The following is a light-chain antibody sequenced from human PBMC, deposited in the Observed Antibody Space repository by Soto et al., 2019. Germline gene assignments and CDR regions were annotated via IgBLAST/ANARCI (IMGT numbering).Light chain of an antibody. J-gene: IGLJ1*01. CDR2: QDS. CDR1: KLGDKY. V-gene: IGLV3-1*01. Sequence: SYELTQPPSVSVSPGQTASITCSGDKLGDKYACWYQQKPGQSPVLVIYQDSKRPSGIPERFSGSNSGNTATLTISGTQAMDEADYYCQAWDSSKSVFGTGTKLTVL. CDR3: QAWDSSKSV.